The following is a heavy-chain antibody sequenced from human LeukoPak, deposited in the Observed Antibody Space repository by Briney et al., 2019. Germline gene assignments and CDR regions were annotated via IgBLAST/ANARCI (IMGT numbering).Heavy chain of an antibody. CDR2: IRYDGSNK. V-gene: IGHV3-30*02. Sequence: GGSLRLSCAASGFTFSSYGMHWVRQAPGKGLEWVAFIRYDGSNKNYADSVKGRFTISRDNSKNTLYLQMNSLRAEDTAVYYCAKSYNWNPGWYYFDYWGQGTLVTVSS. CDR1: GFTFSSYG. CDR3: AKSYNWNPGWYYFDY. J-gene: IGHJ4*02. D-gene: IGHD1-1*01.